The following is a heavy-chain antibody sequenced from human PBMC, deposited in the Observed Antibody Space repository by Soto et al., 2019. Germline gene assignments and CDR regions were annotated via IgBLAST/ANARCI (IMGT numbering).Heavy chain of an antibody. CDR1: GGSISRGGYY. J-gene: IGHJ6*03. V-gene: IGHV4-31*03. CDR3: ARKDSGYADYMDV. CDR2: IYYSGGT. Sequence: QVQLQESGPGLVKPSQTLSLTCTVSGGSISRGGYYWSWIRQHPGKGLEWIGYIYYSGGTYYNPSLKSRVTMSVDTSENQFSLRLSSVTAADPAVYYCARKDSGYADYMDVWGKGTTVTVSS. D-gene: IGHD5-12*01.